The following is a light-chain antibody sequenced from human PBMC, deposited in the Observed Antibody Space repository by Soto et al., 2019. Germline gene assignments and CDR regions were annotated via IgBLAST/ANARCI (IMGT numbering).Light chain of an antibody. Sequence: EIVMTQSPATLAVSPGERATLSCRASQSVSTNLAWYQQKPGQAPRLLVYRASARATGIPGRFSGSGSGTEFTLTISSLQSEDFAVYYCQQYNNWPPNLTFGGGTKVEIK. J-gene: IGKJ4*01. CDR3: QQYNNWPPNLT. CDR1: QSVSTN. CDR2: RAS. V-gene: IGKV3-15*01.